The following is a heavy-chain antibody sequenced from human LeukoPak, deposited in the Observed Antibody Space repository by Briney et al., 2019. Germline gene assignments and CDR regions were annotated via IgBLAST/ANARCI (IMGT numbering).Heavy chain of an antibody. V-gene: IGHV1-24*01. CDR2: FDPEDGET. D-gene: IGHD3-10*01. J-gene: IGHJ6*03. CDR1: GYTLTELS. CDR3: ARTPVPGFGELLSNYYYYYYMDV. Sequence: ASVKVSCKVSGYTLTELSMHWVRQAPGKGLEWMGGFDPEDGETIYAQKFQGRVTMTEDTSTDTAYMELSSLRSEDTAVYYCARTPVPGFGELLSNYYYYYYMDVWGKGTTVTISS.